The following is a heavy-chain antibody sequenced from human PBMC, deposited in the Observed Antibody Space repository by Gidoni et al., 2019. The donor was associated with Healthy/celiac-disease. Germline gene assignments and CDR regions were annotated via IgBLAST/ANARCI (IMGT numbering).Heavy chain of an antibody. CDR1: GRSFSGYY. D-gene: IGHD3-3*01. CDR3: ARGPGDFWSGYYSGAPFDY. V-gene: IGHV4-34*01. CDR2: INHSGNP. J-gene: IGHJ4*02. Sequence: QVQLQQWGAGLLKPSETLSLPCAAYGRSFSGYYWSWIRQPPGKGLEWIGEINHSGNPNNNPAIKSRVTISVDTSKIQFSLELSAVTAADTAVYYGARGPGDFWSGYYSGAPFDYWGQGTLVTVSS.